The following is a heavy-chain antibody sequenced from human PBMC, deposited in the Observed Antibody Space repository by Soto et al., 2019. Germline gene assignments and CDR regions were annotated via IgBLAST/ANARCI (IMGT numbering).Heavy chain of an antibody. J-gene: IGHJ6*02. CDR3: ARDRIAAAGTGVYYYYGMDV. D-gene: IGHD6-13*01. V-gene: IGHV4-59*01. CDR1: GGSISSYY. CDR2: ISYSGST. Sequence: SETLSLTCTVSGGSISSYYWSWIRQPPGKGLEWIGYISYSGSTNYNPSLKSRVTISVDTSKNQFSLKLSSVTAADTAVYYCARDRIAAAGTGVYYYYGMDVWGQGTTVTVSS.